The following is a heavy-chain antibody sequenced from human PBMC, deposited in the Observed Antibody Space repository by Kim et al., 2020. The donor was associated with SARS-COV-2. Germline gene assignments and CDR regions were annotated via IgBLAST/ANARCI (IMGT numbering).Heavy chain of an antibody. J-gene: IGHJ4*02. Sequence: GGSLRLSCAASGFTFSSYGMHWVRQAPGKGLEWVAVIWYDGSNKYYADSVKGRFTISRDNSKNTLYLQMNSLRAEDTAVYYCARDGEVATNGVDYWGQGTLVTVSS. CDR1: GFTFSSYG. V-gene: IGHV3-33*01. CDR2: IWYDGSNK. D-gene: IGHD5-12*01. CDR3: ARDGEVATNGVDY.